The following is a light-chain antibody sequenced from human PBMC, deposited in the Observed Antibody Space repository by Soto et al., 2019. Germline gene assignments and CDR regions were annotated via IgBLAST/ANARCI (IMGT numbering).Light chain of an antibody. J-gene: IGKJ1*01. CDR2: KVS. V-gene: IGKV2-30*02. Sequence: DVVMTQSPLSLPVTLGQPASISCRSSQSLIHSDGDTYLNWFQQRAGQSPRRLIYKVSDRDSGVPDRFAGSGSGTDFTLKISRVEAEDVGVYYCMHGTHWPWTFGQGTEVEIK. CDR3: MHGTHWPWT. CDR1: QSLIHSDGDTY.